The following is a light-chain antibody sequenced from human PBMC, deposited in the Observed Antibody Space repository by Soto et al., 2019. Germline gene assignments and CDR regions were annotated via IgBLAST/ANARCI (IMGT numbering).Light chain of an antibody. Sequence: QSVLTQPPSLSGTPGQRVTISCSGSSSNIGGNTVHWYQHLPGTAPKLLIYDNNKRPSGIPDRFSGSKSGTSATLGITGLQTGDEADYYCGTWDSSLSAYVFGTGTKLTVL. J-gene: IGLJ1*01. V-gene: IGLV1-51*01. CDR2: DNN. CDR1: SSNIGGNT. CDR3: GTWDSSLSAYV.